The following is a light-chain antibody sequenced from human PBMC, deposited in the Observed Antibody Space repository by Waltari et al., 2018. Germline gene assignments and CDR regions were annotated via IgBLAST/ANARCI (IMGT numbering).Light chain of an antibody. V-gene: IGKV1-6*01. Sequence: AIQMTQSPSSLSASVGDRVTITCRASQYIRNDLGWYQQKPGKAPELLIFGASTLQRGVPSRFIGSGSGTDFTLTISSLQPEDFATYYCLQDYNHPFTFGPGTRLDIK. CDR1: QYIRND. J-gene: IGKJ3*01. CDR3: LQDYNHPFT. CDR2: GAS.